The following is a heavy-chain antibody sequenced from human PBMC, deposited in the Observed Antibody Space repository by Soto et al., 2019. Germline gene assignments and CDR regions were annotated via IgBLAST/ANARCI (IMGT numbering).Heavy chain of an antibody. CDR1: GYTFASYG. CDR3: ARDGILGTTQGSWFDP. CDR2: ISGYNGNT. J-gene: IGHJ5*02. D-gene: IGHD1-26*01. Sequence: QVQLVQSGAEVKEPGASVKVSCKASGYTFASYGINWVRQAPGQGLEWMGWISGYNGNTKYAQKFHGRVTVTTDTSPSTGYMELRSLRSDDTAVYYCARDGILGTTQGSWFDPWGQGTLVTVSS. V-gene: IGHV1-18*01.